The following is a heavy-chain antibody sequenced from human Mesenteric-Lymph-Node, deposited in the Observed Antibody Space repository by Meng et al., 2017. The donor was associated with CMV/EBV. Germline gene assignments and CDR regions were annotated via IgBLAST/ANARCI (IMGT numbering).Heavy chain of an antibody. J-gene: IGHJ4*02. V-gene: IGHV1-2*06. Sequence: SVSTLTGYYMHWVRQAPGQGLEWMGRINPNSGGTNYAQKFQGRVTMTRDTSISTAYMELSRLRSDDTAVYYCAGGSLGGGRVDFDYWGQGTLVTVSS. D-gene: IGHD3-16*01. CDR2: INPNSGGT. CDR3: AGGSLGGGRVDFDY. CDR1: VSTLTGYY.